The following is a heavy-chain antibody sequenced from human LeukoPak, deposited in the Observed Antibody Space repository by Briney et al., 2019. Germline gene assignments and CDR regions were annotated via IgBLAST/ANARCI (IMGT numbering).Heavy chain of an antibody. V-gene: IGHV3-72*01. CDR2: AKDKGNSYTT. CDR1: GFAFRDHY. D-gene: IGHD3-10*01. CDR3: TRESVYYGSYTP. Sequence: PGGSLRLSCAASGFAFRDHYMNWIRQAPGKGLEWVGRAKDKGNSYTTEYAASVEGRFIISRDASRNSLHLQMNSLKTEDTAIYYCTRESVYYGSYTPWGQGTLVTVSS. J-gene: IGHJ5*02.